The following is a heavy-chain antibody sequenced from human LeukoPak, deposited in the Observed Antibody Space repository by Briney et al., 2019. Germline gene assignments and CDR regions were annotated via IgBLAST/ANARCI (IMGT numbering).Heavy chain of an antibody. Sequence: PSETLSLTCTVSGGSISSYYWSWIRQPPGKGLEWIGEINHSGSTSYNPSLKSRVTISVDTSKHEFSLKMTSVTAADTAVYYCARGRRYPDSWGQGTLVTVSS. CDR1: GGSISSYY. CDR2: INHSGST. CDR3: ARGRRYPDS. V-gene: IGHV4-34*01. D-gene: IGHD1-1*01. J-gene: IGHJ5*02.